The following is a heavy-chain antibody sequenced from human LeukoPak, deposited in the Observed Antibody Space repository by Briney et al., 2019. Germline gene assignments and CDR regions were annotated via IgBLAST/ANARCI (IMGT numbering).Heavy chain of an antibody. D-gene: IGHD5-24*01. Sequence: SETLSLTCNVSGDSRTSHFWSWIRQTPGKGLEWIGYVFHSGTTNYSPSLKSRVTISLDTSKKQFYLRLASVTAADTSVYYCARRMATVTDAFDIWGRGTMVSVSS. CDR2: VFHSGTT. V-gene: IGHV4-59*08. CDR1: GDSRTSHF. J-gene: IGHJ3*02. CDR3: ARRMATVTDAFDI.